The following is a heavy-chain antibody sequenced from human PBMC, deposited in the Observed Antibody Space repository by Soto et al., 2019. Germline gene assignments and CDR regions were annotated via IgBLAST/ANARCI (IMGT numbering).Heavy chain of an antibody. Sequence: PSETLSLTCTVSGGSISSSSYYWGWIRQPPGKGLEWIGSIYYSGSTYYKPSLKSRVTISVDTSKNQFSLKLSSVTAADTAVYYCARLGGSCSSTNCYGYYAMDVWGQGTTVTVSS. CDR3: ARLGGSCSSTNCYGYYAMDV. CDR2: IYYSGST. J-gene: IGHJ6*02. V-gene: IGHV4-39*01. D-gene: IGHD2-2*01. CDR1: GGSISSSSYY.